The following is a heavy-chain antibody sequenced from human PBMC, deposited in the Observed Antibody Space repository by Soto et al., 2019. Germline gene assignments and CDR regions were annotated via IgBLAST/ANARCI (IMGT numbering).Heavy chain of an antibody. V-gene: IGHV4-34*01. CDR2: INHSGST. CDR3: AREGYCSSTSCPPFDF. CDR1: GGSFSGYY. J-gene: IGHJ4*02. Sequence: SETLSLTCAVYGGSFSGYYWSWIRQPPGKGLEWIGKINHSGSTNYNPSLKSRVTISVDTSRNQFSLKLSSVTAADTAVYYCAREGYCSSTSCPPFDFWGQGTLVTVSS. D-gene: IGHD2-2*01.